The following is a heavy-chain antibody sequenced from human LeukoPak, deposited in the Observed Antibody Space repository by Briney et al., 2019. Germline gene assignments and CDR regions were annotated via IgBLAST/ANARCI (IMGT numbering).Heavy chain of an antibody. D-gene: IGHD3-9*01. CDR3: ARHADVLRYFDWSNSPYYFDY. J-gene: IGHJ4*01. Sequence: GASVKVSCKASGYTFTSYGISWVRQAPGQGLEWMGWISAYNGNTNYAQKLQGRVTMTTDTSTSTAYMELRSLRSDDTAVYYCARHADVLRYFDWSNSPYYFDYWGQEPWSPSPQ. V-gene: IGHV1-18*01. CDR2: ISAYNGNT. CDR1: GYTFTSYG.